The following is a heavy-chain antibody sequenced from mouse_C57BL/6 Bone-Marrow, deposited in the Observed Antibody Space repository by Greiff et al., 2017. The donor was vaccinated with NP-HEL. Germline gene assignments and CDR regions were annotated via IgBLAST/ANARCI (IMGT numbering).Heavy chain of an antibody. CDR2: IYPGSGST. CDR3: ARSDYYGSSYYWYFDV. CDR1: GYTFTSYW. V-gene: IGHV1-55*01. Sequence: QVQLQQPGAELVKPGASVKMSCKASGYTFTSYWITWVKQRPGHGLEWIGDIYPGSGSTNYNEKFKSKATLTVDTSSSTAYMQLSSLTSEDSAVYYCARSDYYGSSYYWYFDVWGTGTTVTVSS. D-gene: IGHD1-1*01. J-gene: IGHJ1*03.